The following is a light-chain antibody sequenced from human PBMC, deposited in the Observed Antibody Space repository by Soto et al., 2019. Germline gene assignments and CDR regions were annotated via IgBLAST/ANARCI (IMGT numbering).Light chain of an antibody. CDR1: SSDVGGYNY. CDR2: EVN. V-gene: IGLV2-14*01. CDR3: SSYTSSSTLGV. Sequence: QSVLTQPASVSGSPGQSITISCTGTSSDVGGYNYVSWYQQHPGKAPKLMIYEVNNRPSGVSNRFSGSKSGSTASLTISGRQAEDDAYYYCSSYTSSSTLGVFGTGTKVTVL. J-gene: IGLJ1*01.